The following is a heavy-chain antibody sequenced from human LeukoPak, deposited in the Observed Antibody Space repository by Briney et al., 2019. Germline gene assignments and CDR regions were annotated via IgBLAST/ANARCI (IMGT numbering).Heavy chain of an antibody. J-gene: IGHJ4*02. V-gene: IGHV1-69*06. D-gene: IGHD4-17*01. Sequence: SVKVSCKASGGTFSSYAISWVRQAPGQGLEWMGGIIPIFGTANYAQKFQGRVTITADKSTSTAYMELSSLRSEDTAVYYCARDPHYGDYVRIPPLGEGLGDYWGQGTLVTVSS. CDR1: GGTFSSYA. CDR3: ARDPHYGDYVRIPPLGEGLGDY. CDR2: IIPIFGTA.